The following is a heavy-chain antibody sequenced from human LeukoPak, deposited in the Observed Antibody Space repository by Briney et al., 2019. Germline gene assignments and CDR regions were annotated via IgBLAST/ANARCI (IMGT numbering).Heavy chain of an antibody. CDR1: GGSISSSAYH. Sequence: PSETLSLTCTVSGGSISSSAYHWGWLRQPPGKGLEWIVEINHSGSTNYNPSLKSRVTISVDTSKNQFSLKLSSVTAADTAVYYCARRVAYCGGDCYYYFDYWGQGTLVTVSS. D-gene: IGHD2-21*02. CDR3: ARRVAYCGGDCYYYFDY. V-gene: IGHV4-39*07. J-gene: IGHJ4*02. CDR2: INHSGST.